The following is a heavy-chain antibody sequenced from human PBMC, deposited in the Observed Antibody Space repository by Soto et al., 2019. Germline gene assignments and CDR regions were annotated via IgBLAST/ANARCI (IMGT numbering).Heavy chain of an antibody. Sequence: PGGSLRLSCAASGFTFSSYGMHWVRQAPGKGLEWVAVISYDGSNKYYADSVKGRFTISRDNSKNTLYLQMNSLRAEDTAVYYCAKDRRYYDTRGPLNYWGQGTLVTVSS. CDR1: GFTFSSYG. D-gene: IGHD3-22*01. CDR2: ISYDGSNK. CDR3: AKDRRYYDTRGPLNY. J-gene: IGHJ4*02. V-gene: IGHV3-30*18.